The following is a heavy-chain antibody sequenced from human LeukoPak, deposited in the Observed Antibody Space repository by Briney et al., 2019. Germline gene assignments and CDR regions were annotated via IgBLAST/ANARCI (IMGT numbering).Heavy chain of an antibody. V-gene: IGHV3-33*08. CDR1: GFTFSIYG. CDR2: IWYDGSDK. J-gene: IGHJ4*02. D-gene: IGHD3-16*01. CDR3: ARDRVLHYFDY. Sequence: GGSLRLSCAAAGFTFSIYGMHWVRQAPGKGLEWVAVIWYDGSDKYYADSVKGRFTISRDNSKNTLYLQMTSLRADDTAVYYCARDRVLHYFDYWGQGALVTVSS.